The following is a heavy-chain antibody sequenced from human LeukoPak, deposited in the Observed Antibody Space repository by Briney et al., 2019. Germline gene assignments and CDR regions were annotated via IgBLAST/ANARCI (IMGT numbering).Heavy chain of an antibody. CDR3: ARDARQQLVERFDY. D-gene: IGHD6-13*01. CDR2: ISSSSSYI. CDR1: GFTFTSYS. Sequence: GGSLRLSCAASGFTFTSYSMNWVRQAPGKGLEWVSSISSSSSYIYYADSVKGRFTISRDNAKNSLYLQMNSLRAEDTAVYYCARDARQQLVERFDYWGQGTLVTVSS. J-gene: IGHJ4*02. V-gene: IGHV3-21*01.